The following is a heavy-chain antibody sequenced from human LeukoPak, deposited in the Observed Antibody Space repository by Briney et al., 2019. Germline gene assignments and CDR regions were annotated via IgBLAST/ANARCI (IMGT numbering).Heavy chain of an antibody. V-gene: IGHV3-30*03. CDR3: ASMTIHENAFDI. Sequence: GGSLRLSCAASGFIFSNYGIHWVRQAPGKGLEWVAVISYNGRNEYYADFVKGRITISRDNSKNTLYLQMNSLRGEDTAVYYCASMTIHENAFDIWGQGTMVTVSS. CDR2: ISYNGRNE. J-gene: IGHJ3*02. D-gene: IGHD3-3*01. CDR1: GFIFSNYG.